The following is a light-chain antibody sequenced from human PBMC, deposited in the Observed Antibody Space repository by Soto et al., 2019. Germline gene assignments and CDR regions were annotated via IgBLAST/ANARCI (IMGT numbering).Light chain of an antibody. CDR1: RSNIGRYT. Sequence: QSVLTQPPSASGAPGQRVTISCSGGRSNIGRYTVNWYQQLPGAAPNLLIYGNNQRPSGVPDRFSGSKSGTSASLAISGLQSEDDAEYFCASWDDSLNVFYVFGAGTKVNVL. CDR3: ASWDDSLNVFYV. CDR2: GNN. J-gene: IGLJ1*01. V-gene: IGLV1-44*01.